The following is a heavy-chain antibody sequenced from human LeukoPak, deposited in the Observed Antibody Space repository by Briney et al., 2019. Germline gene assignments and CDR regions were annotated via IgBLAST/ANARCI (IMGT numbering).Heavy chain of an antibody. Sequence: SETLSLTCTVSGGXISSGSYYWGWIRQPPGKGLEYIGSIYYSGSTYYNPSLKSRVTISVDTSKNQFSLKLSSVTAADTALYYCARHEDIVTPFDYWGQGTLVTVSS. J-gene: IGHJ4*02. CDR3: ARHEDIVTPFDY. D-gene: IGHD2-15*01. CDR2: IYYSGST. V-gene: IGHV4-39*01. CDR1: GGXISSGSYY.